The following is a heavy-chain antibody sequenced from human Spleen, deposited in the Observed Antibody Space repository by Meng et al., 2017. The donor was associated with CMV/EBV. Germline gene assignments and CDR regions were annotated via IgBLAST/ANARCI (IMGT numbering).Heavy chain of an antibody. V-gene: IGHV3-23*03. J-gene: IGHJ4*02. D-gene: IGHD2-2*01. CDR3: AKHYCTSASCYGNYFEY. CDR1: GFTFSSYV. CDR2: IYSGGTST. Sequence: GESLKISCAASGFTFSSYVMSWVRQAPGKGLEWVSVIYSGGTSTHYADSVKGRFTISRDNSKNTLYLDMNSLRAEDTAIYYCAKHYCTSASCYGNYFEYWGQGTLVTVSS.